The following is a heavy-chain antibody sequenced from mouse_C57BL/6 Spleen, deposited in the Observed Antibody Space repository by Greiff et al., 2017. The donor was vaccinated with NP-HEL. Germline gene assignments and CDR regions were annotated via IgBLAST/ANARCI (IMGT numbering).Heavy chain of an antibody. CDR2: INPSTGGT. V-gene: IGHV1-42*01. Sequence: VQLQQSGPELVKPGASVKISCKASGYSFTGYYMNWVKQSPEKSLEWIGEINPSTGGTTYIQKFKAKATLTVDKSSSTAYLQLKSLTSEDSAIYYCARGDGYYVIAYWGQGALVTVSA. CDR1: GYSFTGYY. CDR3: ARGDGYYVIAY. D-gene: IGHD2-3*01. J-gene: IGHJ3*01.